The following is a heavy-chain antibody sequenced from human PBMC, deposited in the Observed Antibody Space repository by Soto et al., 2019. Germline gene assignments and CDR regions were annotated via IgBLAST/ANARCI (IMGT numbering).Heavy chain of an antibody. Sequence: GESLKISCKGSGYSFTSYWIGWVRQMPGKGLEWMGIIYPGDSDTRYSPSFQGQVTISADKSISTAYLQWSSLKASDTAMYYCARRATYYDFWSGYYEDYYYGMDVWGQGTTVTVSS. CDR1: GYSFTSYW. CDR2: IYPGDSDT. V-gene: IGHV5-51*01. D-gene: IGHD3-3*01. CDR3: ARRATYYDFWSGYYEDYYYGMDV. J-gene: IGHJ6*02.